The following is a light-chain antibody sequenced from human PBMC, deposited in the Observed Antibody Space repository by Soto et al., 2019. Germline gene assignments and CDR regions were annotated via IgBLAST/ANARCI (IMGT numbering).Light chain of an antibody. V-gene: IGLV1-47*02. CDR2: GNS. Sequence: QSVLTQPPSASGAPGQRVTLSCVGGSSNVGFNAVNWYQQIPGAAPKLLMHGNSQRPSGVPDRFSGSKSGTSASLAIIGLRSEDEADYSCAAWDDSLSAWVFGGGTKLTVL. CDR3: AAWDDSLSAWV. J-gene: IGLJ3*02. CDR1: SSNVGFNA.